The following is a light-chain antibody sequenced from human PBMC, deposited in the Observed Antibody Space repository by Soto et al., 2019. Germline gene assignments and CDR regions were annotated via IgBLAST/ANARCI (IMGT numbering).Light chain of an antibody. J-gene: IGKJ2*01. CDR2: GAS. V-gene: IGKV3-15*01. CDR1: QNVGSD. Sequence: EIVMTQSPGTLSVSPGERATLSCRASQNVGSDLAWYQQKPGQAPRLLIYGASTGSTSIPARFSGSGSGTEFSLAISSLQSEDFAIFYGLQYNNWAYTFGQGTQLEIK. CDR3: LQYNNWAYT.